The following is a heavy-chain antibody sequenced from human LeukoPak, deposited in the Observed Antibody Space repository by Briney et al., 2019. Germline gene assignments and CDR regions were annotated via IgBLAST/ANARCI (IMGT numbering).Heavy chain of an antibody. V-gene: IGHV3-11*01. J-gene: IGHJ3*02. CDR3: ATANSYGYTIDAFDI. CDR2: ISSSGSTI. Sequence: PGGSLRLSCAASGFTFSDYYMSWIRQAPGKGLEWVSNISSSGSTIYYADSVKGRFTISRDNAKNSLYLQMSSLRAEDTAVYYCATANSYGYTIDAFDIWGRGTMVTVSS. D-gene: IGHD5-18*01. CDR1: GFTFSDYY.